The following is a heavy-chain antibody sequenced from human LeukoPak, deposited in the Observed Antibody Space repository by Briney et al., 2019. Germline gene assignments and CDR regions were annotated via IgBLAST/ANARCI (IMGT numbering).Heavy chain of an antibody. D-gene: IGHD4-17*01. CDR2: IGSSGSTM. CDR1: GFTFSSYE. V-gene: IGHV3-48*03. CDR3: ARVRVTVTTLDY. J-gene: IGHJ4*02. Sequence: PGGSLRLSCAASGFTFSSYEVNWVRQAPGKGLEWVSYIGSSGSTMYYADSVKGRFTVSRDNAKNSLFLQMNSLRVEDTAVYYCARVRVTVTTLDYWGQGALVTVSS.